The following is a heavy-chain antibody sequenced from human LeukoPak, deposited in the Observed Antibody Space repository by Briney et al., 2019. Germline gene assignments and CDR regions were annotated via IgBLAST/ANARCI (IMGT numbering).Heavy chain of an antibody. D-gene: IGHD4-17*01. CDR3: ASGPGRVTKDY. Sequence: SETLSLTCTASGGSISSSSYFWGRIRQPPGKGLEWIGSIDYSGSSFYNSSLNSRVTISADTSKKQFSLKLSSVTAADTVVYCWASGPGRVTKDYWGQGTLVTVSS. J-gene: IGHJ4*02. CDR2: IDYSGSS. V-gene: IGHV4-39*01. CDR1: GGSISSSSYF.